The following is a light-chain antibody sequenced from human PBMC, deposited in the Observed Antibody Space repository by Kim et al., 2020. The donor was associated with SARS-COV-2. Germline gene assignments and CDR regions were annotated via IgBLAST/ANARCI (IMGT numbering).Light chain of an antibody. J-gene: IGKJ2*01. CDR1: QSISHY. V-gene: IGKV1-39*01. Sequence: DIQVTQSPSSLSASVGDRITITCRASQSISHYLNWYQQKPGIAPKLLIYAASSLQSGVPSRFSGSGSGTDFTLTISSLQPEDFATYYCQQTYSIPPYTFGQGTKLEI. CDR3: QQTYSIPPYT. CDR2: AAS.